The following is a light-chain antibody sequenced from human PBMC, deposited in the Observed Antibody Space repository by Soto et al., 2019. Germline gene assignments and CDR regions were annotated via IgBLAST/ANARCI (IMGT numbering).Light chain of an antibody. Sequence: EIMLTQSPATLSLSPGERATLSCRASQSVSSYLAWYQQKPGQAPRLLIYDASNRATGIPARFSGSGSGTDFTLTISSLEPEDFAVYYCQQYNDWPPMYTFGQGTKLDIK. V-gene: IGKV3-11*01. CDR1: QSVSSY. J-gene: IGKJ2*01. CDR3: QQYNDWPPMYT. CDR2: DAS.